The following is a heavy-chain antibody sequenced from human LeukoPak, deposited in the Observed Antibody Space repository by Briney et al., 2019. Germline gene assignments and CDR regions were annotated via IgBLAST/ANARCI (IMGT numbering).Heavy chain of an antibody. V-gene: IGHV7-4-1*02. CDR1: GYTFTGYY. CDR2: INTNTGNP. CDR3: ARESSLLYYDSTQVDY. D-gene: IGHD3-22*01. Sequence: GASVKVSCKASGYTFTGYYMRWVRQAPGQGLEWMGWINTNTGNPTYAQGFTGRFVFSLDTSVSTAYLQISSLKAEDTAVYYCARESSLLYYDSTQVDYWGQGTLVTVSS. J-gene: IGHJ4*02.